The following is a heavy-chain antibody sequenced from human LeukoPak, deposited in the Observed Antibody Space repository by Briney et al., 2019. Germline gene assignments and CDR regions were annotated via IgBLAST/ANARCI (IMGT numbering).Heavy chain of an antibody. Sequence: GGSLRLSCAASGFTFSDYRMKWVRQAAGKGLEWVSSISSRSSHIYYADSVKGPFTISRDNATNSLYLQMNSLTADDTAVYYCARDLIRVVTNYWGQGTLVTVSS. V-gene: IGHV3-21*01. CDR2: ISSRSSHI. D-gene: IGHD3-10*01. CDR3: ARDLIRVVTNY. J-gene: IGHJ4*02. CDR1: GFTFSDYR.